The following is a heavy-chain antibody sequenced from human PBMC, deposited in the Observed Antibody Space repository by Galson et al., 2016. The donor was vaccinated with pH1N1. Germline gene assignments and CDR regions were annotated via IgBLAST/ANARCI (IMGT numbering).Heavy chain of an antibody. CDR2: ISFDGSNK. Sequence: SLRLSCAASGFSFSNYGMHWVRQAPGKGPEWVAVISFDGSNKNYADSVKGRVTISGDNSQNTVFLLLDSLRPEDTAVYHCAKDRPQMMLRYFDWLLGDAMDVWGQGTTVIVSS. J-gene: IGHJ6*02. CDR3: AKDRPQMMLRYFDWLLGDAMDV. D-gene: IGHD3-9*01. CDR1: GFSFSNYG. V-gene: IGHV3-30*18.